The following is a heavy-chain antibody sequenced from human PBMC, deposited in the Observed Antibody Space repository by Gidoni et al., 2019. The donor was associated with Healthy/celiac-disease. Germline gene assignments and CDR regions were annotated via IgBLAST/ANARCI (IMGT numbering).Heavy chain of an antibody. Sequence: QFTLRESGPALVKPTQTLPLTCTFYGFSLTTSGTCVSWIRQPPGKALEWLARIDWDDDKYYSTSLKTRLTISKDTSKNQVGLTMTNMDPVDTATYYCARILRYCSGGSCYQAIDYWGQGTLVTVSS. J-gene: IGHJ4*02. V-gene: IGHV2-70*15. CDR1: GFSLTTSGTC. D-gene: IGHD2-15*01. CDR3: ARILRYCSGGSCYQAIDY. CDR2: IDWDDDK.